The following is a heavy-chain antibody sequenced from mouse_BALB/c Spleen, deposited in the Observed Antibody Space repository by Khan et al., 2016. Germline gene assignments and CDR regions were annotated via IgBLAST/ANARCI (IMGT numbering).Heavy chain of an antibody. Sequence: QVQLQQSGAELVRPGTSVKVSCKASGYAFTNYLIEWVKERPGQGLEWIGVINPGSGGTNYNEKFKGKTTLTADKSSSTAYMQLSSLTSDDSAVYFCAKSAGTYGAAYWGQGTLVTVSA. J-gene: IGHJ3*01. CDR2: INPGSGGT. D-gene: IGHD1-1*01. V-gene: IGHV1-54*01. CDR3: AKSAGTYGAAY. CDR1: GYAFTNYL.